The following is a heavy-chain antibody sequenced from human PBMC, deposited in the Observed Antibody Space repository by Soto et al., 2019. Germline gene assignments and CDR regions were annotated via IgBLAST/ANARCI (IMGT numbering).Heavy chain of an antibody. D-gene: IGHD1-26*01. CDR2: TYYRSKWYY. Sequence: PPQTLSLTCAITGDSVSSNSAGWSWVRQSPSRGLEWLGRTYYRSKWYYEYAVSVRGRITINPDTSKNQYSLQLNSVTPEDTAVYFCAREEQSSGRIFDYRGQGALVSV. CDR1: GDSVSSNSAG. CDR3: AREEQSSGRIFDY. V-gene: IGHV6-1*01. J-gene: IGHJ4*01.